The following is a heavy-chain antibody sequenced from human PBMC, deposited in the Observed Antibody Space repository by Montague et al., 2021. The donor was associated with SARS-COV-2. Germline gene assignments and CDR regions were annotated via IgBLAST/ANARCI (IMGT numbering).Heavy chain of an antibody. CDR3: AARGFGESNGDLFDY. CDR2: IVVGSGNT. V-gene: IGHV1-58*02. CDR1: GFTFTRSA. J-gene: IGHJ4*02. Sequence: SVKVSCKASGFTFTRSAMQWLRQARGQRLEWIGWIVVGSGNTNYSQKFQERVTITRDMSTSTAYMELSSLRSEDTAVYYCAARGFGESNGDLFDYWGQGTLVTVSS. D-gene: IGHD3-10*01.